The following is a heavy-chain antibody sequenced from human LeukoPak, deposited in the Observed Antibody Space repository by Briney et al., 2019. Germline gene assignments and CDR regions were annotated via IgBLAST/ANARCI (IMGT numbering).Heavy chain of an antibody. J-gene: IGHJ4*02. Sequence: PGGSLRLSCAASGFTFSTSAMNWVRQAPGKGLEWVSSINNVRSHIYYADSVKGRFTISRDNSKNTLYLQMNSLRAEDTAVYYCAKVKGSEKAMNPSGPFDYWGQGALVTVSS. CDR2: INNVRSHI. CDR3: AKVKGSEKAMNPSGPFDY. V-gene: IGHV3-21*01. D-gene: IGHD3-3*01. CDR1: GFTFSTSA.